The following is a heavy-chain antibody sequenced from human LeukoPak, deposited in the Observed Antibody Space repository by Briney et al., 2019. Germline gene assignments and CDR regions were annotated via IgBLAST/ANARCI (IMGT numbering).Heavy chain of an antibody. D-gene: IGHD3-9*01. J-gene: IGHJ4*02. Sequence: GGSLRLSCAASGFTVSSNYMSWVRQAPGKGLEWVSVIYSGGSTYYADSVKGRFTISRDNSKNTLYLQMNSLRAEDTAVYYCARTHYDILTGYYSTATYYFDYWGQGTLVTVSS. CDR3: ARTHYDILTGYYSTATYYFDY. CDR1: GFTVSSNY. CDR2: IYSGGST. V-gene: IGHV3-66*01.